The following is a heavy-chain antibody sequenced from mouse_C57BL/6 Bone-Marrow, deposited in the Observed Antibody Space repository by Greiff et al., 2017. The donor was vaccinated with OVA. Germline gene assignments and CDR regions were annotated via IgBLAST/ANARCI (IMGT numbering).Heavy chain of an antibody. D-gene: IGHD2-4*01. CDR2: IDPETGGT. CDR1: GYTFTDYE. Sequence: VQLQQSGAELVRPGASVTLSCKASGYTFTDYEMHWVKQTPVHGLEWIGAIDPETGGTAYSQKFKGKAILTADKSSSTAYMELRSLTSEDSAVYYCTRSPYDYGYAMDYWGQGTSVTVSS. V-gene: IGHV1-15*01. CDR3: TRSPYDYGYAMDY. J-gene: IGHJ4*01.